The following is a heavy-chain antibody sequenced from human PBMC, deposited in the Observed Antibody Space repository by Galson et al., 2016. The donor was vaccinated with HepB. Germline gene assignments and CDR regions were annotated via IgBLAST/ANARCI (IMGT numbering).Heavy chain of an antibody. V-gene: IGHV3-74*01. Sequence: SLRLSCAASGFPFSNYSMHWVRQAPGKGPVWVSRINTGRNYTSYADSVKGRFTISRDNAKNTLYLQMNSLRAEDTALYYCTRDHRAGRALGGLPNWGQGTLVIVSS. J-gene: IGHJ4*02. CDR3: TRDHRAGRALGGLPN. CDR2: INTGRNYT. CDR1: GFPFSNYS. D-gene: IGHD6-13*01.